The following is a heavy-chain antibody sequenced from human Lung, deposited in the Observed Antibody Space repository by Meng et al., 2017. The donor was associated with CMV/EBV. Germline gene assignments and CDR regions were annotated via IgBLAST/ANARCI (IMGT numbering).Heavy chain of an antibody. D-gene: IGHD3-3*01. CDR3: VTDFLGAGDF. Sequence: GGSLRPSCAASGFSFSDNYMDWFRQAPGKGLECVGRIRDKAATYSTEYAASVRGRFTISRDDSRNSLYLQMNSLKIEDTAVYYCVTDFLGAGDFWGQGTPVTVSS. CDR1: GFSFSDNY. V-gene: IGHV3-72*01. CDR2: IRDKAATYST. J-gene: IGHJ4*02.